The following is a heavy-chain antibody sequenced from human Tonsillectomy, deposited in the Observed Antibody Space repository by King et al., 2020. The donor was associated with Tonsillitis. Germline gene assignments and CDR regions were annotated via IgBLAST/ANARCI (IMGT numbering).Heavy chain of an antibody. Sequence: VQLQESGPGLVKPSETLSLTCTVSGGSISSYYWRWIRQPPGKGLEWVGYIYYGGSTNYNPSLQGRVTISVDTSKNQFSLKLSSVTDADTAVYYCASQDRFTRLQSSSYSDYWRQVTLVTFS. CDR2: IYYGGST. CDR3: ASQDRFTRLQSSSYSDY. J-gene: IGHJ4*02. D-gene: IGHD5-24*01. CDR1: GGSISSYY. V-gene: IGHV4-59*08.